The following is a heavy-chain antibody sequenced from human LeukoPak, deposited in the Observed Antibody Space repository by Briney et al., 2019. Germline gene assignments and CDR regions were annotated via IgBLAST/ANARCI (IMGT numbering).Heavy chain of an antibody. V-gene: IGHV4-34*01. J-gene: IGHJ4*02. CDR3: ARGSYDYVWGSYRPNYFDY. Sequence: SETLSLTCAVYGGSFSGYYWSWLRQPPGKGLEWIGEINHSGSTNYNPSLKSRVTISVDTSKNQFSLKLSSVTAADTAVYYCARGSYDYVWGSYRPNYFDYWGQGTLVTVSS. CDR1: GGSFSGYY. CDR2: INHSGST. D-gene: IGHD3-16*02.